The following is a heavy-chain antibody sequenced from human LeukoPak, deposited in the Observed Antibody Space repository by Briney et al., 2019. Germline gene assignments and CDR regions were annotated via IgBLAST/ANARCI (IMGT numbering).Heavy chain of an antibody. V-gene: IGHV1-2*02. D-gene: IGHD4-17*01. CDR2: INPNSGDT. J-gene: IGHJ4*02. Sequence: ASVKVSCKASGYTFTGYHMHWVRQVPGQGLEWMGWINPNSGDTNYAQNFQGRVTMTRDTSISTAYMELNRLRSDDTAVYYCAIVGEALDYWGQGTLVTVSS. CDR3: AIVGEALDY. CDR1: GYTFTGYH.